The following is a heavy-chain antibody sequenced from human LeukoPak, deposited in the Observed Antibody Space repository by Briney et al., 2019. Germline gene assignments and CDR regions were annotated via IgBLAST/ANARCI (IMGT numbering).Heavy chain of an antibody. D-gene: IGHD2-2*02. V-gene: IGHV1-24*01. CDR2: FDPEDGET. CDR1: GYTLTELS. J-gene: IGHJ6*03. Sequence: ASVKVSCKVSGYTLTELSMHWVRQAPGKGLEWMGGFDPEDGETIYAQKFQGRVTMTEDTSTDTAYMELSSLRSEDTAVYYCATRVVPAAIGVYYYYYMDVWGTGTTVTVSS. CDR3: ATRVVPAAIGVYYYYYMDV.